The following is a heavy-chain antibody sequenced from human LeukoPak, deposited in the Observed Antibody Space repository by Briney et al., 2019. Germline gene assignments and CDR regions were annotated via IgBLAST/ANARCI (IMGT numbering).Heavy chain of an antibody. J-gene: IGHJ4*02. Sequence: GGSLRLSCAASGFTFRSYWMNWVRQAPGKGLEWVSSISSSSSSMFYADSVKGRFTISRDNAKNSLYLQMNSLRAEDTAVYFCARDRRSNGWYEFDYWGQGTLVTVSS. D-gene: IGHD6-19*01. CDR1: GFTFRSYW. V-gene: IGHV3-21*01. CDR3: ARDRRSNGWYEFDY. CDR2: ISSSSSSM.